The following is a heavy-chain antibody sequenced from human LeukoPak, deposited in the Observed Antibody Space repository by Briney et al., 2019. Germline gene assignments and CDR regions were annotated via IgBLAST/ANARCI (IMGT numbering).Heavy chain of an antibody. CDR2: IIPIFGTT. CDR1: GGTFSSYA. CDR3: ARDSGYSGYVGYVCDY. J-gene: IGHJ4*02. V-gene: IGHV1-69*05. D-gene: IGHD5-12*01. Sequence: SVKVSCKASGGTFSSYAISWVRQAPGQGLEWMGGIIPIFGTTNYAQKFQGRVTITTDESTSTAYMELSSLRSEDTAVYYCARDSGYSGYVGYVCDYWGQGTLVTVSS.